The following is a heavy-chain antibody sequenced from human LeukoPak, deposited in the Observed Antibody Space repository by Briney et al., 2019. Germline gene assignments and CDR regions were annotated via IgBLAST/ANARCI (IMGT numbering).Heavy chain of an antibody. CDR3: ARNYYDSSGYYVGSPPFFDY. J-gene: IGHJ4*02. V-gene: IGHV3-66*02. CDR2: IYSGGST. D-gene: IGHD3-22*01. CDR1: GFTVSSNY. Sequence: GGSLRLSCAASGFTVSSNYMSWVRQAPGKGLEWVSVIYSGGSTYYADSVKGRFTISRDNSKNTLYLQMNGLRAEDTAVYYCARNYYDSSGYYVGSPPFFDYWGQGTLVTVSS.